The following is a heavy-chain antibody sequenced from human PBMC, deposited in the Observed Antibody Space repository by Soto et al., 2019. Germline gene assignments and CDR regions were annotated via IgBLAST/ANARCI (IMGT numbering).Heavy chain of an antibody. J-gene: IGHJ4*02. Sequence: GGSLRLSCAASGFTFSSYGMHWVRQAPGKGLEWVAVITGRSGGPSYADSVQGRFSIYRDNPRNMLYLQMNSLRVEDTATYYCAKARCSTTDCYVPDYWGQGTVVTVSS. D-gene: IGHD1-1*01. V-gene: IGHV3-23*01. CDR2: ITGRSGGP. CDR1: GFTFSSYG. CDR3: AKARCSTTDCYVPDY.